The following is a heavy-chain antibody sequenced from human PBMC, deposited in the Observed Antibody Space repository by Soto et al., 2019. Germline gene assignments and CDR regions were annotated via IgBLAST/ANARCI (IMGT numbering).Heavy chain of an antibody. CDR3: ARGDSTVSSVFDY. CDR2: IYQNGDT. Sequence: SETLSLTCTVSGGPFSSGGYYWSWIRQEPGKGLEWIGYIYQNGDTSYNPSLKSRVTISADTSKTQFSLKLSSVTAADTAVYYCARGDSTVSSVFDYWGLGMLVTVSS. V-gene: IGHV4-31*03. CDR1: GGPFSSGGYY. J-gene: IGHJ4*02. D-gene: IGHD4-17*01.